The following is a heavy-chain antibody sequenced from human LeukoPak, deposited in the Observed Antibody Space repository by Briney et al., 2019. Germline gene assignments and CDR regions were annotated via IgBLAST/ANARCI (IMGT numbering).Heavy chain of an antibody. CDR2: INHSGST. Sequence: SETLSLTCAVYGGSFSGYYWSWIRQPPGKGLEWIGEINHSGSTNYNPSLESRVTISVDTSKNQFSLKLSSVTAADTAVYYCARAMVRGPVRGPWGQGTLVTVSS. V-gene: IGHV4-34*01. CDR3: ARAMVRGPVRGP. J-gene: IGHJ4*02. CDR1: GGSFSGYY. D-gene: IGHD3-10*01.